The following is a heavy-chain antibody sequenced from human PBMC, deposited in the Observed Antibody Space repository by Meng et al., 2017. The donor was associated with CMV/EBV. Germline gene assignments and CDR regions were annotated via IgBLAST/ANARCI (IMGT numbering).Heavy chain of an antibody. D-gene: IGHD3-10*01. CDR2: INPSGGST. CDR3: ARAGITMDI. Sequence: GGSLRLSCAASGFTFSSYGMHWVRQAPGKGLEWMGIINPSGGSTSYAQKFQGRVTMTRDTSTSTVYMELSSLRSEDTAVYYCARAGITMDIWGQGTLVTVSS. V-gene: IGHV1-46*01. J-gene: IGHJ4*02. CDR1: GFTFSSYG.